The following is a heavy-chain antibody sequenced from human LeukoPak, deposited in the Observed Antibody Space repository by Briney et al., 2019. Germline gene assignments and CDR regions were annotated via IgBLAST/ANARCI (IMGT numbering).Heavy chain of an antibody. CDR1: GDSISSSDYY. J-gene: IGHJ6*03. Sequence: SETLPLTCTVSGDSISSSDYYWGWIRQPPGKGLEWIGSIYYSGSTNYNPSLKSRVTISVDTSKNQFSLKLSSVTAADTAVYYCARAFYPGYYSYMAVWGKGTTVTVSS. CDR3: ARAFYPGYYSYMAV. CDR2: IYYSGST. V-gene: IGHV4-39*07. D-gene: IGHD3-3*02.